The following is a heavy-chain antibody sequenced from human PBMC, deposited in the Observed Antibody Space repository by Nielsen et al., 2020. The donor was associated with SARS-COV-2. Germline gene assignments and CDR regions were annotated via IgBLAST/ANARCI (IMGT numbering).Heavy chain of an antibody. V-gene: IGHV4-61*02. J-gene: IGHJ6*02. Sequence: GKGLEWLGRIDTSGYTNYHPSLSSRVTISMDTSKNQFSLKLNSVTAADTAVYFCATLEGCSSSSCWRGDYFSLDVWGHGTTVTVSS. CDR3: ATLEGCSSSSCWRGDYFSLDV. D-gene: IGHD2-2*01. CDR2: IDTSGYT.